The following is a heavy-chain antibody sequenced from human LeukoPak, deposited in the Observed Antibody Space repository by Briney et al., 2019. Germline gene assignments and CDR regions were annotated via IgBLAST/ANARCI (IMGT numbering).Heavy chain of an antibody. CDR3: ARAYYYDSSGLSRAFDI. D-gene: IGHD3-22*01. CDR2: IYYSGST. Sequence: PSETLSLTCTVSGGSISSYYWSWIRQPPGKGLEWIGYIYYSGSTNYNPSLKSRVTISVDTSKNQFSLKLSSVTAADTAVYYCARAYYYDSSGLSRAFDIWGQGTMVTVSS. CDR1: GGSISSYY. J-gene: IGHJ3*02. V-gene: IGHV4-59*01.